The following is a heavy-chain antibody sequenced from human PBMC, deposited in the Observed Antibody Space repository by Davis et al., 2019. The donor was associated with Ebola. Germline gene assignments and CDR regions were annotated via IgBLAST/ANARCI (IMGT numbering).Heavy chain of an antibody. V-gene: IGHV4-39*01. CDR1: GASISSSNYY. CDR3: ASLKGLLHYYYGMDV. Sequence: MPSETLSLTCTVSGASISSSNYYWGWIRQPPGKGLEWIGSIDYSGSTYYNPSLKSRVTISVDTSKNQFSLKLSSVTAADTAVYYCASLKGLLHYYYGMDVWGQGTTVTVSS. CDR2: IDYSGST. D-gene: IGHD2-15*01. J-gene: IGHJ6*02.